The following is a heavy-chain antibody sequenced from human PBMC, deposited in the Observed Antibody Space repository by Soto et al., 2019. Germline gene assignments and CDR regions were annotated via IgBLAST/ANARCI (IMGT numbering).Heavy chain of an antibody. V-gene: IGHV3-30-3*01. CDR1: GFTISNYG. D-gene: IGHD2-2*01. J-gene: IGHJ6*02. CDR3: ATTRVGPCSSSICFSGIFDGMDV. CDR2: ISYDGTIT. Sequence: QVQLVESGGGVVQPGRSLRHSCAASGFTISNYGMHWVRQAPGKGLEWVAVISYDGTITYYADSVKGRFTISRDNSKNTLYLQMNSLRTEDTAVYYCATTRVGPCSSSICFSGIFDGMDVWGQGTTVTVSS.